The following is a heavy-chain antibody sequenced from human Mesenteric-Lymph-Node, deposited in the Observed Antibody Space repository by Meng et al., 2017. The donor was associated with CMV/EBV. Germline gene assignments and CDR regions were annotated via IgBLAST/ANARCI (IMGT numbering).Heavy chain of an antibody. CDR3: ARISGWYYYYYYGMDV. CDR1: GGSISSFY. D-gene: IGHD6-19*01. Sequence: SCTVSGGSISSFYWTWIRQPPGKGLEWIGYISNSGTTNYNPSLKSRLTMSVDASQNQFSLKLSSVTAADTAVYYCARISGWYYYYYYGMDVWGQGTTVTVSS. CDR2: ISNSGTT. J-gene: IGHJ6*02. V-gene: IGHV4-59*12.